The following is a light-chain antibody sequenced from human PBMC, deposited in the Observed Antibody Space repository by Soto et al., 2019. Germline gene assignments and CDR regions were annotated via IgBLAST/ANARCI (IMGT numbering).Light chain of an antibody. CDR1: QIVSSY. Sequence: EIVLTQSPATLSLSPGERATLSCRASQIVSSYLAWYQQKPGQAPRLLIYDASNRATGIPARFSGSGSGTDFTLTISSLEPEDFAVYYCQQRSNWPPGGLTFGGGTKVDIK. CDR3: QQRSNWPPGGLT. J-gene: IGKJ4*01. CDR2: DAS. V-gene: IGKV3-11*01.